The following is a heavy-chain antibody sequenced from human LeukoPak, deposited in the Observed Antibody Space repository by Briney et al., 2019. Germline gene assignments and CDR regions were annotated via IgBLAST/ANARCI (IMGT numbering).Heavy chain of an antibody. D-gene: IGHD1/OR15-1a*01. CDR2: INPNSGGT. V-gene: IGHV1-2*02. J-gene: IGHJ4*02. CDR3: ARGPNWNNFDY. CDR1: GYTFTGYY. Sequence: ASVKVSCKASGYTFTGYYMHWVRQAPGQGLEWMGWINPNSGGTNYAQKFQGRVTMNMDTSISTAYMELSRLRSDDTAVYYCARGPNWNNFDYWGQGTLVPVSS.